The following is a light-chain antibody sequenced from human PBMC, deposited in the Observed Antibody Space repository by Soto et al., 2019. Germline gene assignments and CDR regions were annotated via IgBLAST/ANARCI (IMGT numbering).Light chain of an antibody. J-gene: IGLJ3*02. CDR3: RSYTTAYTQV. Sequence: QSALSQPASVSGSPGQSIIISCTGTSNDVGYYNYVSWYQQHPGQAPKLMISEVTTRPSGVSDRFSGSKSGNTASLTISRLQAEDEAHYYCRSYTTAYTQVFGGGTKLTVL. CDR2: EVT. V-gene: IGLV2-14*01. CDR1: SNDVGYYNY.